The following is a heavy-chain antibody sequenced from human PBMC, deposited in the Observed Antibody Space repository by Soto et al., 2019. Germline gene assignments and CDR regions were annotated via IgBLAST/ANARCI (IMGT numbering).Heavy chain of an antibody. J-gene: IGHJ4*02. CDR2: IYYSGST. V-gene: IGHV4-59*08. D-gene: IGHD6-6*01. CDR3: ARQPVVGVSSFLDY. CDR1: GGSISSYY. Sequence: LSLTCTVSGGSISSYYWSWIRQPPGKGLEWIGYIYYSGSTNYNPSLKSRVTISVDTSKNQFSLKLSSVTAADTAVYYCARQPVVGVSSFLDYWGQGTLVTVSS.